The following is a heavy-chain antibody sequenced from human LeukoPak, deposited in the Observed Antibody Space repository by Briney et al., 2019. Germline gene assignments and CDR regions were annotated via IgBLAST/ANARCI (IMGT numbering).Heavy chain of an antibody. J-gene: IGHJ5*02. V-gene: IGHV3-7*01. Sequence: GGSLRLSCAASGSTFSTYWVSWVRQAPGKGLEWVANIKQDGSERYYVDSVKGRFTISRDNAKNSLYLQMNSLRAEDTAVYYCASTVREQQPWGQGTLVTVSS. CDR3: ASTVREQQP. CDR2: IKQDGSER. CDR1: GSTFSTYW. D-gene: IGHD6-13*01.